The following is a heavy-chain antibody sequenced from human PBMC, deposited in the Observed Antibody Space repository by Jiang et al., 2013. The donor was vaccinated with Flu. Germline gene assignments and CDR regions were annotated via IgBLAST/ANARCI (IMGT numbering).Heavy chain of an antibody. CDR1: GFTFSTYW. J-gene: IGHJ4*02. CDR2: INQDGSEK. CDR3: ARGGNYRIDY. D-gene: IGHD4-11*01. V-gene: IGHV3-7*01. Sequence: SCAASGFTFSTYWMSWVRQAPGKGLEWVANINQDGSEKYYVDSVKGRFTISRDNAKNSLYLQMNSLRAEDTAVYYCARGGNYRIDYWGQGTLVTVSS.